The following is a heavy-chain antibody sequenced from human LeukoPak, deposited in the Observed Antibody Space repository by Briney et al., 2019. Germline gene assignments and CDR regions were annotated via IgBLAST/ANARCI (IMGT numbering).Heavy chain of an antibody. V-gene: IGHV3-23*01. CDR2: ISGSGGST. CDR1: GFTFSSYA. D-gene: IGHD3-10*01. J-gene: IGHJ4*02. Sequence: GGSLRLSCAASGFTFSSYAMSWVRQAPGKGLEWVSAISGSGGSTYYADSVKGRFTISRDNSKNTLYLQMNSLRAEHTAVYYCAKERKVARGSRHFDYWGQGTLVTVSS. CDR3: AKERKVARGSRHFDY.